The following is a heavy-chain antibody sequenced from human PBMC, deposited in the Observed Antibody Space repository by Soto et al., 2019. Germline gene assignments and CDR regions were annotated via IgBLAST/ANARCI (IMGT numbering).Heavy chain of an antibody. CDR3: ARTADYYDSSGHLEEFDY. CDR1: GGTFSSYA. V-gene: IGHV1-69*06. CDR2: IIPIFGTA. J-gene: IGHJ4*02. D-gene: IGHD3-22*01. Sequence: SVKVSCKASGGTFSSYAISWVRQAPGQGLEWMGGIIPIFGTANYAQKFQGRVTITADKSTSTAYMELSSLRSEDTAVYYCARTADYYDSSGHLEEFDYWGQGTLVTVSS.